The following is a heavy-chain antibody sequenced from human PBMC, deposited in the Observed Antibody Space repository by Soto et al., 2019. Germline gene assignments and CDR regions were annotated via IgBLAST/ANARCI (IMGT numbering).Heavy chain of an antibody. D-gene: IGHD1-1*01. J-gene: IGHJ6*02. CDR3: AKDLHWYGMDV. V-gene: IGHV3-23*01. CDR1: GFTFGNYF. Sequence: EVQLLESGGGLVQPGESLRLSCAASGFTFGNYFMNWVRQAPGKVLEWVSDISSNGGRTHYADSVRGRFTISRDNSRNTLYLQMSSLRAEDTALYYCAKDLHWYGMDVWGQGTTVTVSS. CDR2: ISSNGGRT.